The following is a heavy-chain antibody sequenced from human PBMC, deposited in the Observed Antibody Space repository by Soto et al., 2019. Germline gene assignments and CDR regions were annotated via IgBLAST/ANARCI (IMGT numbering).Heavy chain of an antibody. CDR3: ARQLRRRTYYGSGSYYNEGWFDP. J-gene: IGHJ5*02. D-gene: IGHD3-10*01. V-gene: IGHV4-31*03. Sequence: QVQLQESGPGLVKPSQTLSLTCTVSGGSISSGGYYWSWIRQHPGKGLEWIGYIYYSGSTYYNPSLKSRVTISVDTSKNQFSLKLSSVTAADTAVYYCARQLRRRTYYGSGSYYNEGWFDPWGQGTLVTVSS. CDR1: GGSISSGGYY. CDR2: IYYSGST.